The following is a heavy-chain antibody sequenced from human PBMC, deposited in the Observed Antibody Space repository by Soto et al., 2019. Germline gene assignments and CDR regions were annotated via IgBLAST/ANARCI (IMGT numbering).Heavy chain of an antibody. CDR2: ISSSSSTI. Sequence: EVQLVESGGGLVQPGGSLRLSCAASGFTFSSYSMNWVRQAPGKGLEWVSYISSSSSTIYYADSVKGRFTISRDNAKNSLYLQTNSLRDEDTAVYYCARDTVGMSWYFDLWGRGTLVTVSS. D-gene: IGHD4-17*01. V-gene: IGHV3-48*02. J-gene: IGHJ2*01. CDR3: ARDTVGMSWYFDL. CDR1: GFTFSSYS.